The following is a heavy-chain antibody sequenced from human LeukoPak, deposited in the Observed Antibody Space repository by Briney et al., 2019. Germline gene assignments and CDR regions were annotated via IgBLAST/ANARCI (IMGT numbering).Heavy chain of an antibody. CDR3: ANTLPYYYDSSGYYPLDY. Sequence: GGSLGLSCAASGFTFSSHAMSWVRQAPGKGLEWVSAISGSGGSTYYADSVKGRFTISRDNSKNTLYLQMNSLRAEDTAVYYCANTLPYYYDSSGYYPLDYWGQGTLVTVSS. V-gene: IGHV3-23*01. D-gene: IGHD3-22*01. CDR2: ISGSGGST. CDR1: GFTFSSHA. J-gene: IGHJ4*02.